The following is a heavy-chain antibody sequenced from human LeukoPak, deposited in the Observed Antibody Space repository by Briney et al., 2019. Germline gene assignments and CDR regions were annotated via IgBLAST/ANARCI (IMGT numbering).Heavy chain of an antibody. J-gene: IGHJ6*02. Sequence: TGGSLRLSCAASGFSFISHAMSWVRQAPGKGLEWVSYISSGSSTTYYVDSVKGRFTISRDNAKNSLYLQMNSLRDEDTAVYYCAGARTYYYAMDVWGQGTTVTVSS. V-gene: IGHV3-48*02. CDR2: ISSGSSTT. CDR3: AGARTYYYAMDV. CDR1: GFSFISHA.